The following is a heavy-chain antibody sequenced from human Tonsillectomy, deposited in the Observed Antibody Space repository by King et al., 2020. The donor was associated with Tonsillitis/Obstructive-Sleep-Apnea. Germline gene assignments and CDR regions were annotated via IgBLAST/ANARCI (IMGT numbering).Heavy chain of an antibody. Sequence: QLQESGPGLVKPSETLSLTCTVSGGSISSYYWSWIRQPPGKGLEWIGYIYYSGSTNYNPSLKSRVTISVDTSKNQFSLKLSSVTAADTAVYYCARAMDSSAQPWDIWGQGTMVTVSS. D-gene: IGHD3-22*01. CDR2: IYYSGST. CDR3: ARAMDSSAQPWDI. V-gene: IGHV4-59*01. CDR1: GGSISSYY. J-gene: IGHJ3*02.